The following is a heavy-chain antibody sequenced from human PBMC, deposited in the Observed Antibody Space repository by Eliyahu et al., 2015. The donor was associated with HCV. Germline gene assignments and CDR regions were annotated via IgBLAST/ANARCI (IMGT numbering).Heavy chain of an antibody. CDR3: ATPGWLQNSPLVQ. D-gene: IGHD5-24*01. CDR2: IYYRGGP. J-gene: IGHJ4*02. V-gene: IGHV4-39*01. Sequence: QLQLQESGPGLVKPSETLSLTCSVSGGSISSSTYYWGWIRQPPGKGLEWIGSIYYRGGPYYNPSLKSRVTISVDTSKNQFSLKLSSVTAADTAVYYCATPGWLQNSPLVQWGQGTLVTVSS. CDR1: GGSISSSTYY.